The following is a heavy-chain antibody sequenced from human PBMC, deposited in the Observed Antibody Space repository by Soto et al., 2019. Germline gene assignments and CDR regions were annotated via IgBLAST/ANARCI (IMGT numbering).Heavy chain of an antibody. Sequence: SETLSLTCAVSGGSISSGGYSWSWIRQPPGKGLEWIGYIYHSGSTYYNPSLKSRVTISVDRSKNQFSLKLSSVTAADTAVYYCARDRGGYGDYVPFDYWGQGTLVTVSS. V-gene: IGHV4-30-2*01. CDR3: ARDRGGYGDYVPFDY. CDR2: IYHSGST. D-gene: IGHD4-17*01. J-gene: IGHJ4*02. CDR1: GGSISSGGYS.